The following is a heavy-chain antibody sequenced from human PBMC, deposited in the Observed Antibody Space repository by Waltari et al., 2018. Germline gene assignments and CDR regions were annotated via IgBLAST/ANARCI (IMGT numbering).Heavy chain of an antibody. J-gene: IGHJ4*02. CDR2: SYSGGST. D-gene: IGHD6-19*01. Sequence: EVQLVESGGGLIQPGGSLRLSCAASGFTVSSNYMSWVRQAPGKGLEWVSGSYSGGSTYYADSVKGRFTISRDNSKNTLYLQMNSLRAEDTAVYYCARLESGWYGDLLDYWGQGTLVTVSS. CDR1: GFTVSSNY. V-gene: IGHV3-53*01. CDR3: ARLESGWYGDLLDY.